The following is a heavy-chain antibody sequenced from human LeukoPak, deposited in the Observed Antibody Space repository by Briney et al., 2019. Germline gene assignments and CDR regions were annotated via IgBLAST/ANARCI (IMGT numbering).Heavy chain of an antibody. CDR2: ISTSGST. CDR3: ARTLGYYGDYGYYYYYMDV. V-gene: IGHV4-4*09. CDR1: SGPIRSYY. D-gene: IGHD4-17*01. Sequence: SETLSLTCTVSSGPIRSYYWSWIRQPSGKGLEWMGYISTSGSTNYNPSLRSRVTISVDTSKNQFSLKLSSVTAADTAVYFCARTLGYYGDYGYYYYYMDVWGKGTTVTVS. J-gene: IGHJ6*03.